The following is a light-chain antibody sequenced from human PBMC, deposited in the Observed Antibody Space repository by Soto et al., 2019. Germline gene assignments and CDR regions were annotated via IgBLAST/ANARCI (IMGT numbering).Light chain of an antibody. V-gene: IGKV1-27*01. J-gene: IGKJ3*01. CDR1: QGISSC. Sequence: EIQMTQSPSSLSASLGERVTLTCRASQGISSCLAWYQQKPGQVPKLLIYAASTLQSGLPARFSGSGSGTEFTLTISSLQPEDVAAYYCQKYNSAPLTFGRGTKVDIK. CDR3: QKYNSAPLT. CDR2: AAS.